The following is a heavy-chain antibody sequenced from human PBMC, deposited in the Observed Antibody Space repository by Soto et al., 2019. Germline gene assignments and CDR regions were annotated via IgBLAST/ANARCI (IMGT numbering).Heavy chain of an antibody. D-gene: IGHD2-15*01. CDR1: GYTFSSYA. V-gene: IGHV1-3*01. CDR3: FLRVAATDNWFDP. CDR2: INAGNGNT. J-gene: IGHJ5*02. Sequence: ASVKVSCKASGYTFSSYAMHWVRQAPGQRLEWMGWINAGNGNTKYSQKFQGRVTITRNTSASTAYMELSSLRSEDTAVYYCFLRVAATDNWFDPWGQGTLVTVSS.